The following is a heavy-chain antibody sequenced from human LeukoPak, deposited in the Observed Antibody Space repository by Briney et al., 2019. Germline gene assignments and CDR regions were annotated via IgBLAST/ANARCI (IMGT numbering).Heavy chain of an antibody. CDR3: ANPGIAAAGSAFDI. D-gene: IGHD6-13*01. CDR1: GGSISSYY. J-gene: IGHJ3*02. V-gene: IGHV4-59*05. Sequence: SETLSLTCTVSGGSISSYYWSWIRQPPGKGLEWIGSIYYSGSTYYNPSLKSRVTISVDTSKNQFSLKLSSVTAADTAVYYCANPGIAAAGSAFDIWGQGTMVTVSS. CDR2: IYYSGST.